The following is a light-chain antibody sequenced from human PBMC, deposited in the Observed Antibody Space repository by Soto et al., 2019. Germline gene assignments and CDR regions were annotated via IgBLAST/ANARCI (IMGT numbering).Light chain of an antibody. CDR3: QQYSNWPRT. CDR1: QSVGSI. V-gene: IGKV3-15*01. Sequence: EIVMTQSPATLSVSAGDRVTLSCRASQSVGSILAWFQQRPGQAPRLLIYDASTRATGIPARFSGSGSGTEFTLTITSLQSEDFAVYYCQQYSNWPRTFGQGTKVEIK. CDR2: DAS. J-gene: IGKJ1*01.